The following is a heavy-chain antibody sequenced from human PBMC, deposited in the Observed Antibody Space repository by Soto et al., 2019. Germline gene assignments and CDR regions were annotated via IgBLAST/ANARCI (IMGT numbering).Heavy chain of an antibody. CDR3: ARSVEGHFDY. J-gene: IGHJ4*02. D-gene: IGHD6-19*01. Sequence: EVQLVESGGDLVQRAGSLRLSCVASVFTFSVYSMNWVRQAPGKGLEWFSYITSDTKTIKYAYSVKGRFTISRDNAKNSVYLQMNRLRDEDTAVYYCARSVEGHFDYWGQGTVVTVSS. CDR2: ITSDTKTI. CDR1: VFTFSVYS. V-gene: IGHV3-48*02.